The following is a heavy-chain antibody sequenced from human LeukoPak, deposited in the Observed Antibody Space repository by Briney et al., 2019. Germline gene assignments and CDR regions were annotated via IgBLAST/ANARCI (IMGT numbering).Heavy chain of an antibody. CDR2: IRYDGSNK. J-gene: IGHJ4*02. V-gene: IGHV3-30*02. CDR3: AKGLWSPFYDFDY. D-gene: IGHD3-16*01. Sequence: GGSLRLSCAASGFTFSSYGMHWVRQAPGKGLEWVAFIRYDGSNKYYADSVKGRFTISRDNSKNTLYLQMNSLRAEDTAVYYCAKGLWSPFYDFDYWGQGTLVTVSS. CDR1: GFTFSSYG.